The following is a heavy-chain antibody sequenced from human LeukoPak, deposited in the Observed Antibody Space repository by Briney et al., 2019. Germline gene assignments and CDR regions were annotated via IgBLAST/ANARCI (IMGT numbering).Heavy chain of an antibody. CDR3: AKGLPEYYDGSESPPS. J-gene: IGHJ4*02. Sequence: QPGGSLRLSCAASGFTFSSYAMNWVRQAPGKGLEWVSGITVRSSTTYYADSVKGRFTISRDDSKNTLYLQMNSLRAGDTAVYYCAKGLPEYYDGSESPPSWGQGTLVTVSS. CDR2: ITVRSSTT. CDR1: GFTFSSYA. V-gene: IGHV3-23*01. D-gene: IGHD3-10*01.